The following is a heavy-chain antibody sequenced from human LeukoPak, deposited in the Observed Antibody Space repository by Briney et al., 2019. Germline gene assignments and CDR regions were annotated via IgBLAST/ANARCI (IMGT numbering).Heavy chain of an antibody. D-gene: IGHD2-15*01. Sequence: GGSLRLSCAASGFTFSSYAMSWVRQAPGKGLEWVSAFSGSGGSTYYADSVKGRFTISRDNSKNTLYLQMNSLRAEDTAVYYCAKVRGGYCRGGSCGYFDYWGQGTLVTVSS. CDR1: GFTFSSYA. V-gene: IGHV3-23*01. CDR2: FSGSGGST. J-gene: IGHJ4*02. CDR3: AKVRGGYCRGGSCGYFDY.